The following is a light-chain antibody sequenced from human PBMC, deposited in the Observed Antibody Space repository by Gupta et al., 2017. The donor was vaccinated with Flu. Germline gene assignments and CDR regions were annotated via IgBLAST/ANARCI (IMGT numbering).Light chain of an antibody. J-gene: IGKJ2*04. CDR1: QSLLHSNGYNY. CDR2: LGS. V-gene: IGKV2-28*01. Sequence: DIVMTQSPLSLPVTPGEPASISCRSSQSLLHSNGYNYLDWYLQKPGQSPQLLIYLGSNRASGVPDRFSGSGSGTDFTLKISRVDAEDVGVYYCMQALQTPWSFGQGTKLEIK. CDR3: MQALQTPWS.